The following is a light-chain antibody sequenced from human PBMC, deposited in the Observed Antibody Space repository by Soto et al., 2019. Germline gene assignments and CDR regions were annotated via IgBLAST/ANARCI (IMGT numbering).Light chain of an antibody. CDR3: QQYGSSPRT. J-gene: IGKJ1*01. CDR1: QSVSSNY. Sequence: EIVLTQSPGTLSLSPGERATLSCRASQSVSSNYLAWYQQKPGQAPRLLIYGASSRATGIPDRFSGSGSGAGFPLTISRLEPEDFAVYYYQQYGSSPRTFGQGTKVEIK. CDR2: GAS. V-gene: IGKV3-20*01.